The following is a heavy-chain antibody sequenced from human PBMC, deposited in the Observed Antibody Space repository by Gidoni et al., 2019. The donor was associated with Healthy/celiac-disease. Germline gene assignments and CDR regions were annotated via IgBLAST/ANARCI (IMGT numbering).Heavy chain of an antibody. CDR3: ARMRRGAAGWVGGFDY. Sequence: QVTLRESGPALVKPTQTLTLPCTFSGFSLNTMGMCVTWIRQPPGKALEWLACIDCDVDKYYSTSLKTRLTISKYTSKNQVVLTMPNMDPVDTATYYCARMRRGAAGWVGGFDYWGQGTLVTVSS. V-gene: IGHV2-70*15. CDR1: GFSLNTMGMC. J-gene: IGHJ4*02. D-gene: IGHD3-10*01. CDR2: IDCDVDK.